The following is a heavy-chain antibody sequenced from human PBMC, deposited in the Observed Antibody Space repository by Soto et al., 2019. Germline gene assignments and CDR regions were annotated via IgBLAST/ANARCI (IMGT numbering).Heavy chain of an antibody. J-gene: IGHJ4*02. Sequence: PSETLSLTCTVSGGSVSSGSYYWSWIRQPPGKGLEWIGYIYYSGSTNYNPSLKSRVTMSVDTSKNQFSLKLSSVTAADTAVYYCARESQSISSSWPDYWGQGTLVTVSS. CDR3: ARESQSISSSWPDY. D-gene: IGHD6-13*01. V-gene: IGHV4-61*01. CDR2: IYYSGST. CDR1: GGSVSSGSYY.